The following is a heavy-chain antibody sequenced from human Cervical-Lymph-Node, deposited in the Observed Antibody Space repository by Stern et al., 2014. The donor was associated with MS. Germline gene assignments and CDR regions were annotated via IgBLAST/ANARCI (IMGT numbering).Heavy chain of an antibody. CDR2: ISWNSVSI. CDR1: GFRFDLYA. Sequence: EVQLLESGGDLVQPGRSLRLSCAASGFRFDLYAMHWVRQAPGKGLEWVAGISWNSVSIAYAGSVKGRFTISRDNVRNSLYLQMDSLRPEDTALYYCTKEIRRADSSPDYWGQGALVTVSS. J-gene: IGHJ4*02. D-gene: IGHD3-22*01. CDR3: TKEIRRADSSPDY. V-gene: IGHV3-9*01.